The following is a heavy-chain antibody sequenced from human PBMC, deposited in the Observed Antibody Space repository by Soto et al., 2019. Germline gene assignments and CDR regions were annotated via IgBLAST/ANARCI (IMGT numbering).Heavy chain of an antibody. CDR3: ARDGSTVTTNYHYAMDV. D-gene: IGHD4-17*01. CDR2: ISGNGIAT. V-gene: IGHV3-23*01. Sequence: PGGSLRLSCEASGFIFSDHAMSWVRQAPGKGLEWVSAISGNGIATYYADSVKGRFTISRDNSKNTLYLQMNRLRADDTAVYYCARDGSTVTTNYHYAMDVWGQGTTVTVSS. CDR1: GFIFSDHA. J-gene: IGHJ6*02.